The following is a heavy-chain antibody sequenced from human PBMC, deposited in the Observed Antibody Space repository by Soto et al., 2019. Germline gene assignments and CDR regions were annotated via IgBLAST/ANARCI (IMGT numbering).Heavy chain of an antibody. CDR1: GGSISSYY. CDR3: ARGEVRVAMPSGY. Sequence: QVQLQESGPGLVKPSETLSLTCTVSGGSISSYYWSWIRQPPGKGLEWIGYIYYSGSTNYNPSLKRGATISVDTYNNQFSLQLSSVTAEDTTVYYCARGEVRVAMPSGYWGQGTLVTVSS. V-gene: IGHV4-59*01. CDR2: IYYSGST. J-gene: IGHJ4*02. D-gene: IGHD2-2*01.